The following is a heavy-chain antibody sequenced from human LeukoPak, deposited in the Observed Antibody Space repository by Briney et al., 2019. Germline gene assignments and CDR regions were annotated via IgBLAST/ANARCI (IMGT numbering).Heavy chain of an antibody. CDR3: ARTRSSWYMEGAFDI. CDR2: ISAYNGNT. J-gene: IGHJ3*02. V-gene: IGHV1-18*01. Sequence: GASVKVSCKASGYTFTNYGISWVRQAPGQGLEWMGWISAYNGNTNYAQKLQGRVTMTTDTSTSTAYMELRSLRSDDTAVYYCARTRSSWYMEGAFDIWGQGTMVTVSS. D-gene: IGHD6-13*01. CDR1: GYTFTNYG.